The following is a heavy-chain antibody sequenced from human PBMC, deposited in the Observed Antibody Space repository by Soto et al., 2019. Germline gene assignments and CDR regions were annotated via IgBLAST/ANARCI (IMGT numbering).Heavy chain of an antibody. V-gene: IGHV4-4*07. CDR1: GGSIISDY. D-gene: IGHD4-17*01. CDR2: IHSSGRT. CDR3: ASTMTTEGMDV. J-gene: IGHJ6*02. Sequence: PSETLSLTCTFSGGSIISDYWNWIRHPAGKGLEWIGRIHSSGRTSYNPSLKSRVTMSLDKSNNQFSLKLSSVTAADTAVYYCASTMTTEGMDVWGQGTTVTVSS.